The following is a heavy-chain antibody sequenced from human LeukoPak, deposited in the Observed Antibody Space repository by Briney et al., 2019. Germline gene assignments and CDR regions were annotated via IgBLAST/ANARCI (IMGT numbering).Heavy chain of an antibody. D-gene: IGHD2-15*01. CDR3: AKDMTAATTHNFDY. CDR1: GFTFDDYA. J-gene: IGHJ4*02. CDR2: ISWNSGSI. V-gene: IGHV3-9*01. Sequence: PGGFLRLSCAASGFTFDDYAMHWVRQAPGKGLEWVSGISWNSGSIGYADSVKGRFTISRDNAKNSLYLQMNSLRAEDTALYYCAKDMTAATTHNFDYWDQGTLVTVSS.